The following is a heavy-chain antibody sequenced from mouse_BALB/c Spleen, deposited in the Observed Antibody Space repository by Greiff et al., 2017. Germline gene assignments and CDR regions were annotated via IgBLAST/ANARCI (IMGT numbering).Heavy chain of an antibody. CDR1: GYSITSDYA. D-gene: IGHD1-1*01. Sequence: EVKLMESGPGLVKPSQSLSLTCTVTGYSITSDYAWNWIRQFPGNKLEWMGYISYSGSTSYNPSLKSRISITRDTSKNQFFLQLNSVTTEDTATYYCARGPYYYGSDYFDYWGQGTTLTVSS. J-gene: IGHJ2*01. CDR2: ISYSGST. CDR3: ARGPYYYGSDYFDY. V-gene: IGHV3-2*02.